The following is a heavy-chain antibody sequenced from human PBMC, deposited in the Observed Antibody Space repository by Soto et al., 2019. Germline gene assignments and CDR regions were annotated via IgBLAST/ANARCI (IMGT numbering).Heavy chain of an antibody. CDR2: IYHSGTT. J-gene: IGHJ4*02. D-gene: IGHD3-22*01. CDR3: VRMSVVGYFDY. CDR1: GASITGSDW. V-gene: IGHV4-4*02. Sequence: SETLSLTCTVSGASITGSDWWSWVHQTPEKGLEWIGEIYHSGTTNYHPSLKSRVTISQDKSKNQFSLNLTSVTAADTAVYSCVRMSVVGYFDYWGRGSLVTVSS.